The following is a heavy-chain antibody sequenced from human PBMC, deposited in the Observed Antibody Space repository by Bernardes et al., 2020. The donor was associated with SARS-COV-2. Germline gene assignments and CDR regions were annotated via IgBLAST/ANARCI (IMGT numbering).Heavy chain of an antibody. Sequence: GASLKISCKGSGYSFTSYWISWVRQMPGKGLEWMGRIDPSDSYTNYSPSFQGHVTISADTSKNQLSLKLSSVTAADTAVYYCARVSIGARPAFDIWGQGTMVTVSS. CDR2: IDPSDSYT. CDR1: GYSFTSYW. CDR3: ARVSIGARPAFDI. D-gene: IGHD6-6*01. V-gene: IGHV5-10-1*01. J-gene: IGHJ3*02.